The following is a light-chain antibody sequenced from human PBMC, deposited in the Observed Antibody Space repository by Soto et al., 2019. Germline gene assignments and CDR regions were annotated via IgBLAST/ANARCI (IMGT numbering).Light chain of an antibody. CDR2: GES. Sequence: EIVLTQSQATLSLSPGERVTLSCRASQNVSTYLAWYQQKPGQAPRLHIYGESARATGIPARFSGSGSGTDFSLTISTLEPEDFAVYYCQQRTNWLTFGPGTKVDIK. CDR1: QNVSTY. J-gene: IGKJ3*01. V-gene: IGKV3-11*01. CDR3: QQRTNWLT.